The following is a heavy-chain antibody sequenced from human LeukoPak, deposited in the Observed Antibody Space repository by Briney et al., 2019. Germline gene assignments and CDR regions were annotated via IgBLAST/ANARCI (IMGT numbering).Heavy chain of an antibody. CDR1: GGSISSYY. J-gene: IGHJ3*02. D-gene: IGHD3-10*01. CDR2: IYYSGST. V-gene: IGHV4-59*08. CDR3: ARHRSFYGSALNLYAFDI. Sequence: PSETLSLTCTVSGGSISSYYWSWIRQPPGKGLEWIGYIYYSGSTNYNPSLKSRVTISVDTSKNQFSLKLSSVTAADTAVYHCARHRSFYGSALNLYAFDIWGQGTMVTVSS.